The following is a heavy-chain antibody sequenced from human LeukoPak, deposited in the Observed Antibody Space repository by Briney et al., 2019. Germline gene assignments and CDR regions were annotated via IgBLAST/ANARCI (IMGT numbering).Heavy chain of an antibody. Sequence: PLDTLSLTRTLSGGSLRGHYWSWIRQPPGKRLEWIGYVSYTGRTKYNPSLQSRVTISVDTSKNQFSLKLSSVTAADTAVYYCAREPARLRYMDVWGKGTTVTVSS. J-gene: IGHJ6*03. D-gene: IGHD2-2*01. V-gene: IGHV4-59*11. CDR1: GGSLRGHY. CDR3: AREPARLRYMDV. CDR2: VSYTGRT.